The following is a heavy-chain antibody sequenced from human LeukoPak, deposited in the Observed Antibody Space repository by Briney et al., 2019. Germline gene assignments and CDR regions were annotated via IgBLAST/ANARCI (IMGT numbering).Heavy chain of an antibody. D-gene: IGHD3-9*01. CDR2: IKSKTDGGTT. CDR3: TTGDILTGYWLPFDY. Sequence: PGGSLRLSCAASGFTFSNAWMSWVRQAPGKGLEWVGRIKSKTDGGTTGYAAPVKGRFTISRDDSKNTLYLQMNSLKTEDTAVYYCTTGDILTGYWLPFDYWGQGTLVTVSS. CDR1: GFTFSNAW. J-gene: IGHJ4*02. V-gene: IGHV3-15*01.